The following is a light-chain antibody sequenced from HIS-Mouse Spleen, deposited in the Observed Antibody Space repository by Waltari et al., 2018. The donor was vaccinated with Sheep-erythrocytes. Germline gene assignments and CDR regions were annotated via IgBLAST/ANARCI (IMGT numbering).Light chain of an antibody. CDR3: CSYAGSSTWV. V-gene: IGLV2-23*01. CDR1: SSDGGSYNL. CDR2: EGS. Sequence: SALTQPASVSGSPGQSITISCTGTSSDGGSYNLVSWYQQHPGKAPKLMIYEGSKRPSGVSNRFSGSKSGNTASLTISGLQAEDEADYYCCSYAGSSTWVFGGGTKLTVL. J-gene: IGLJ3*02.